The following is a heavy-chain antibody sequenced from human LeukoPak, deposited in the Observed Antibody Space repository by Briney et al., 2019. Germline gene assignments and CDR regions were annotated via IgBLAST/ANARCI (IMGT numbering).Heavy chain of an antibody. CDR1: GYTFTSYD. J-gene: IGHJ4*02. D-gene: IGHD5-18*01. Sequence: GASVTVSCKASGYTFTSYDINWVRQAPGQGLEWMGWMNPNSGNTGYAQKFQGRVTMTRNTSISTAYMELSSLRSEDTAVYYCARGVDTAMVTGEDYWGQGTLVTVSS. CDR2: MNPNSGNT. CDR3: ARGVDTAMVTGEDY. V-gene: IGHV1-8*01.